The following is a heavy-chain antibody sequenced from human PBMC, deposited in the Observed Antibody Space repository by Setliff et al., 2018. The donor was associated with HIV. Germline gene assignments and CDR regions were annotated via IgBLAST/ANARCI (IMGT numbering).Heavy chain of an antibody. Sequence: TLSLTCTVADGSISTGSYYWSWIRQPAGKGLEWIGRIYTSGTTNYNPSLKTRVTFSVDTSKNQFSLRLSSVTAADTAVYYCARGNGYYSIDYWGQGTLVTVPQ. V-gene: IGHV4-61*02. D-gene: IGHD3-22*01. J-gene: IGHJ4*02. CDR1: DGSISTGSYY. CDR2: IYTSGTT. CDR3: ARGNGYYSIDY.